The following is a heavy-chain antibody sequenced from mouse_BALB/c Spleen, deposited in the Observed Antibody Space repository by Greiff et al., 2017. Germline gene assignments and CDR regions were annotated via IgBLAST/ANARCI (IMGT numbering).Heavy chain of an antibody. CDR3: TRIAYYFDY. CDR1: GYTFTSYW. CDR2: IYPGSGST. Sequence: LQQPGSELVSPGASVKLSCKASGYTFTSYWMHWVKQRPGQGLEWIGNIYPGSGSTNYDEKFKSKATLTVDTSSSTAYMQLSSLTSEDSAVYYCTRIAYYFDYWGQGTTLTVSS. V-gene: IGHV1S22*01. J-gene: IGHJ2*01.